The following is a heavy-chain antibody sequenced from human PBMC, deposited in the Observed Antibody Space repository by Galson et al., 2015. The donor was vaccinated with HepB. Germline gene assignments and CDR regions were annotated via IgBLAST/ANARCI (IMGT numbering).Heavy chain of an antibody. CDR2: ISGTGTKT. Sequence: SLRLSCAASGFTVNSNYMSWVRQAPGKGLEWVSTISGTGTKTYYADSVKGRFTISRDNSKNTLYLQMNSLRAEDTAVYYCAKSMGVATLFFDYWGQGTLVTVSS. D-gene: IGHD5-12*01. CDR3: AKSMGVATLFFDY. J-gene: IGHJ4*02. CDR1: GFTVNSNY. V-gene: IGHV3-23*01.